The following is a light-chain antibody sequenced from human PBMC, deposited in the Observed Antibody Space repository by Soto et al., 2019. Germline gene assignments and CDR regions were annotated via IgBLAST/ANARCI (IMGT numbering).Light chain of an antibody. V-gene: IGLV1-44*01. CDR2: NNN. CDR1: RASIGSNT. Sequence: QSVLTQPPSASGTPGQRVTISCSGSRASIGSNTVTWYQHLPGAAPKLLVYNNNQRPSGVPDRFSGSKSDTSASLAISGLQSDDEADYYCAAWDDSLNGWVFGGGTKLTVL. CDR3: AAWDDSLNGWV. J-gene: IGLJ3*02.